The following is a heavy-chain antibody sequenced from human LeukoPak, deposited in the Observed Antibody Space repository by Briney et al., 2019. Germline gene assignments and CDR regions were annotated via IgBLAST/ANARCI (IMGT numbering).Heavy chain of an antibody. CDR1: GGSITNYY. CDR3: VRGLYGGGDY. D-gene: IGHD3-10*01. V-gene: IGHV4-4*07. J-gene: IGHJ4*02. CDR2: IYSSGNA. Sequence: SETLSLTCTVSGGSITNYYWIWIRQPAGKGLEWIGRIYSSGNANYNPSLQSRVTMSVDTSKNQFSLKLSSVTAADTAMYYCVRGLYGGGDYWGQGTLVTVSP.